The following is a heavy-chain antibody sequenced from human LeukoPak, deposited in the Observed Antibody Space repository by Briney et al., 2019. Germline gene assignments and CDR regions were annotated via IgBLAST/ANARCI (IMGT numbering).Heavy chain of an antibody. CDR3: ARDPAAWDY. Sequence: GGSLRLSCVASGFTFKNYWMSWVREAPGKGLEWVVNIEADGTEKYYVDSVKGRFTVSRDNARNSLYLQMSSLRVEDTAVYYCARDPAAWDYWGQGTLVTVSS. CDR1: GFTFKNYW. D-gene: IGHD6-13*01. J-gene: IGHJ4*02. V-gene: IGHV3-7*04. CDR2: IEADGTEK.